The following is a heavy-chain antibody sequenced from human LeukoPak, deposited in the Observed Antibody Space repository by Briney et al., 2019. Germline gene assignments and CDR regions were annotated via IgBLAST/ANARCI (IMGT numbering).Heavy chain of an antibody. CDR3: ARGPLGYCTNGVCYPTYFDY. J-gene: IGHJ4*02. D-gene: IGHD2-8*01. Sequence: GASVKVSCKASGGTFSSYAISWVRQAPGQGLEWMGRFIPILGIANYAQKFQGRVTITADKSTSTAYMELSSLRSEDTAVYYCARGPLGYCTNGVCYPTYFDYWGQGTLVTVSS. CDR2: FIPILGIA. CDR1: GGTFSSYA. V-gene: IGHV1-69*04.